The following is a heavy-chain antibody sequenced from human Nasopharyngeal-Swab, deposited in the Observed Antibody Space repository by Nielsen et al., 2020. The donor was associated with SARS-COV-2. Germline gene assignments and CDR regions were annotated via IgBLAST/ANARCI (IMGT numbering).Heavy chain of an antibody. V-gene: IGHV1-8*01. CDR2: MNPKSGEV. J-gene: IGHJ5*02. Sequence: WVRQAPGQGLEWMGWMNPKSGEVGYEQKFQGRVTMTRSTATATAYMELSGLRHEDTAVYYCARGAFGLDHSWFDPWGQGTLVTVSS. CDR3: ARGAFGLDHSWFDP. D-gene: IGHD3/OR15-3a*01.